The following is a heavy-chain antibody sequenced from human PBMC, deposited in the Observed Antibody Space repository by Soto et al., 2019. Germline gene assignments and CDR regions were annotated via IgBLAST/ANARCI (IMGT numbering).Heavy chain of an antibody. V-gene: IGHV4-34*01. CDR2: INHSGST. J-gene: IGHJ4*02. D-gene: IGHD1-26*01. Sequence: RQPPGKGLEWIGEINHSGSTNYNPSLKSRVTISVDTSKNQFSLKLSSVTAADTAVYYCARGQVLVRYSGSYYGSYYFDYWGQGTLVTVSS. CDR3: ARGQVLVRYSGSYYGSYYFDY.